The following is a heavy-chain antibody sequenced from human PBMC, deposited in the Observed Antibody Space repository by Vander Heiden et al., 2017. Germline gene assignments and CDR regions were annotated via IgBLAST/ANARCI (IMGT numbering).Heavy chain of an antibody. Sequence: EVHLVESGGGLVKPGGSLRLSCSPSGFSVSDAWMSWVRQAPGKGLEWVGRIGSKTDGGTTDYAAPVKGRFTISRDDSRNTLFLQMNSLKTEDTAVYYCTLDSGTWSWGQGTLVTVSS. D-gene: IGHD1-26*01. CDR3: TLDSGTWS. V-gene: IGHV3-15*04. CDR1: GFSVSDAW. J-gene: IGHJ5*02. CDR2: IGSKTDGGTT.